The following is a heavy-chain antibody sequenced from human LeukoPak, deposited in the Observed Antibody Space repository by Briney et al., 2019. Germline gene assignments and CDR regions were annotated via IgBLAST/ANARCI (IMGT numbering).Heavy chain of an antibody. CDR3: ARGGYYGSGNDFRFDP. CDR1: GGSISSYY. Sequence: PSATLSLTCTVSGGSISSYYWSWIRQPPGKGLEWIGYIYYSGSTNYNPSLKSRVTISADTSKNQFSLKLSSVTAADTAIYYCARGGYYGSGNDFRFDPWGQGTLVTVSS. CDR2: IYYSGST. J-gene: IGHJ5*02. V-gene: IGHV4-59*01. D-gene: IGHD3-10*01.